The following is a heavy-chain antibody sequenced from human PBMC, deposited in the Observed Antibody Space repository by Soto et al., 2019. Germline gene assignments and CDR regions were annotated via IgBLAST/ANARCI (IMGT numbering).Heavy chain of an antibody. CDR2: IYYSGST. J-gene: IGHJ5*02. Sequence: QVQLQESGPGLVKPSETLSLTCTVSGGSISSYYWCWIRQPPGRGLEWIGYIYYSGSTNYNPSLKSRVTISVDTSKNQFSLKLSSVTAADTAVYYCARLSGLPNWIDPWGQGTLVTVSS. V-gene: IGHV4-59*08. CDR1: GGSISSYY. CDR3: ARLSGLPNWIDP. D-gene: IGHD3-10*01.